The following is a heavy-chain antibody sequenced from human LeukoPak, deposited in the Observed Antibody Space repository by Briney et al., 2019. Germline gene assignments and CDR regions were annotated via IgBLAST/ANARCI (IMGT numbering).Heavy chain of an antibody. CDR3: AYYDSSGYYGPWY. Sequence: GGSLRLSCAASGFTFSSYAMSWVRQAPGKGLEWVSAISGSGGSTYYADSVKGWFTISRDNSKNTLYLQMNSLRAEDTAVYYCAYYDSSGYYGPWYWGQGTLVTVSS. D-gene: IGHD3-22*01. J-gene: IGHJ4*02. V-gene: IGHV3-23*01. CDR1: GFTFSSYA. CDR2: ISGSGGST.